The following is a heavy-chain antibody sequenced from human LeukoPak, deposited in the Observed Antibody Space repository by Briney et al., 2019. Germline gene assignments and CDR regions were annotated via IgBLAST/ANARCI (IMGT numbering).Heavy chain of an antibody. Sequence: GGSLRLPCAASGFTFDDYAMHWVRQAPGKGLEWVSGISWNSGSIGYADSVKGRFTISRDNAKNSLYLQMNSLRAEDTALYYCAKVTSNYYDSSDALDYWGQGTLVTVSS. D-gene: IGHD3-22*01. CDR1: GFTFDDYA. CDR2: ISWNSGSI. CDR3: AKVTSNYYDSSDALDY. V-gene: IGHV3-9*01. J-gene: IGHJ4*02.